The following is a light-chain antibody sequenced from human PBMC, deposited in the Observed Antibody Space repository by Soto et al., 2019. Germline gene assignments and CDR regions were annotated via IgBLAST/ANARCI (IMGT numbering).Light chain of an antibody. J-gene: IGLJ1*01. Sequence: QSALTQPASVSGSPGQSITISCTGTSSDVGGYNYVSWYQQHPGKAPKLMMYEVSNRPSGVSNRFSGSKSDNTASLTISGLQAEDEADYYCSSYTSSSVYVFGTGTKVTVL. CDR3: SSYTSSSVYV. V-gene: IGLV2-14*01. CDR2: EVS. CDR1: SSDVGGYNY.